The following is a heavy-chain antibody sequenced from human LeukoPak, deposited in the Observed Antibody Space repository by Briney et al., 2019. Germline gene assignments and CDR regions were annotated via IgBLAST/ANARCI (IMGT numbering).Heavy chain of an antibody. Sequence: GGSLRLSCAASGFTFSSYGMHWVRQAPGKGLEWVAVISYDGSNKYYADSVKGRFTISRDNSKNTLYLQMNSLRAEDTAVYYCASSPDYDSSGYAFDIWGQGTMVTVSS. V-gene: IGHV3-30*03. J-gene: IGHJ3*02. CDR3: ASSPDYDSSGYAFDI. CDR2: ISYDGSNK. CDR1: GFTFSSYG. D-gene: IGHD3-22*01.